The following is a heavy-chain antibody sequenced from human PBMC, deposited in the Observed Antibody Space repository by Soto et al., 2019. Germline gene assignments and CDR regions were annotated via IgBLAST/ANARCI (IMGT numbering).Heavy chain of an antibody. CDR2: IGESGANS. V-gene: IGHV3-23*01. D-gene: IGHD3-10*01. CDR1: GFPFSSYG. Sequence: PGGSLRLSCAASGFPFSSYGMSWVRQAPGKGLEWVSGIGESGANSYYADSVKGRFTISRDNSKNTLYLEMNSLRAEDTAVYYCAKANYYGSGGGNLPGHAFDIWGQGTMVTVSS. J-gene: IGHJ3*02. CDR3: AKANYYGSGGGNLPGHAFDI.